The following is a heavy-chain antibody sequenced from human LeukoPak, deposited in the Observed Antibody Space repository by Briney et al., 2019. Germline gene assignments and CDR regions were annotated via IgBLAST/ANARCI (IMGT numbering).Heavy chain of an antibody. J-gene: IGHJ6*02. V-gene: IGHV4-59*01. CDR2: IYYSGST. CDR3: ARDSPYSGSYYYYGMDV. CDR1: GGSISSYY. Sequence: SETLSLTCTVSGGSISSYYWSWIRQPPGKGLEWIGYIYYSGSTNYNPSLKSRVTISVDTSKNQSSLKLSSVTAADTAVYYCARDSPYSGSYYYYGMDVWGQGTTVTVSS. D-gene: IGHD1-26*01.